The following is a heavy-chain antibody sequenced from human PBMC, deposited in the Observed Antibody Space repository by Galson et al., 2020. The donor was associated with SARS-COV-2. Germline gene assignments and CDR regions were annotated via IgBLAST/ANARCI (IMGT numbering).Heavy chain of an antibody. D-gene: IGHD3-10*01. CDR2: IRYDGSYL. CDR1: GFTFPNYA. CDR3: AKDRGGPAVFDS. J-gene: IGHJ4*02. V-gene: IGHV3-30*02. Sequence: QLGESLKISCAASGFTFPNYAMHWVRQAPGKGLDWVAFIRYDGSYLFYADSVKGRFTISRDNSYRTLYLQMNSLRPEDTAVYYCAKDRGGPAVFDSWGQGTLVTVSS.